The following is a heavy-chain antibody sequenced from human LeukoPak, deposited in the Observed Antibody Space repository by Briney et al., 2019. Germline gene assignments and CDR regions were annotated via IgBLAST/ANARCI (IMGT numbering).Heavy chain of an antibody. CDR1: GYTFTSYD. V-gene: IGHV1-8*02. J-gene: IGHJ4*02. Sequence: GASVKVSCKASGYTFTSYDINWVRQATGQGLEWMGWMNPNSGNTGYAQKFQGRVTMTRDTSTSTVYMELSSLRSEDTAVYYCARDHQWVFDYWGQGTLVTVSS. CDR2: MNPNSGNT. D-gene: IGHD1-26*01. CDR3: ARDHQWVFDY.